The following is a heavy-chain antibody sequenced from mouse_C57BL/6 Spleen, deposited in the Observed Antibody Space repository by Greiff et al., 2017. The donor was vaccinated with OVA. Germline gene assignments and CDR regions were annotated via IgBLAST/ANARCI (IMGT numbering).Heavy chain of an antibody. V-gene: IGHV2-2*01. CDR1: GFSFTSDG. J-gene: IGHJ4*01. D-gene: IGHD1-1*01. CDR3: DRNKAYYHNAMDY. CDR2: IWRGGST. Sequence: VQLVESGPGLVQPSQSLSITCTVSGFSFTSDGVHWVRQSPGKGLEWLGVIWRGGSTDYNAAFISRLSISKDNSKSKVFFKMNSLQADDTAIYYCDRNKAYYHNAMDYWGQGTSVTVSS.